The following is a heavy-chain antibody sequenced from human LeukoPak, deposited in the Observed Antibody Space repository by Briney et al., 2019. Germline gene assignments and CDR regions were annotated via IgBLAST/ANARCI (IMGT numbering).Heavy chain of an antibody. Sequence: GGSLTLSCAASGFTFSSYPMIGVREAPARGLEWVSSLRGNGDTFYADSVKGRFTLSRDESRNTVYLRLNNLRVEDTAVYYCAKASWVSSADAVLWGQGTVVTVSS. CDR2: LRGNGDT. V-gene: IGHV3-23*01. CDR3: AKASWVSSADAVL. CDR1: GFTFSSYP. J-gene: IGHJ4*02. D-gene: IGHD3-16*01.